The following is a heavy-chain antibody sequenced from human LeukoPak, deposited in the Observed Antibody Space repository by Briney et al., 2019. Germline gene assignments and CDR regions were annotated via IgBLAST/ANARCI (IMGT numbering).Heavy chain of an antibody. J-gene: IGHJ4*02. V-gene: IGHV1-18*01. D-gene: IGHD2-8*02. CDR1: GDTFTNYG. Sequence: ASVKVSCKASGDTFTNYGISWVRQAPGQGLEWMGWISTYTVETIYAQKFQGRVTLSTDTSTSTAYMKLRSLRSDDTAVYYCATQPGRGSLFKFWGQGTLVTVSS. CDR2: ISTYTVET. CDR3: ATQPGRGSLFKF.